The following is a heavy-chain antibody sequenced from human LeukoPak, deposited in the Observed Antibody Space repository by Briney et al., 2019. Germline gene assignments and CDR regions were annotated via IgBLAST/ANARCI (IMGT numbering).Heavy chain of an antibody. D-gene: IGHD4-23*01. CDR2: INPNSGGT. V-gene: IGHV1-2*02. CDR1: GYTFTGYY. CDR3: ASPTGGNSPEDAFDI. Sequence: GASVKVSCKASGYTFTGYYMHWVRQAPGQGLEWMGWINPNSGGTNYAQKFQGRVTMTRDTSISTAYMELSRLRSDDTAVYYCASPTGGNSPEDAFDIWGQGTMVTVSS. J-gene: IGHJ3*02.